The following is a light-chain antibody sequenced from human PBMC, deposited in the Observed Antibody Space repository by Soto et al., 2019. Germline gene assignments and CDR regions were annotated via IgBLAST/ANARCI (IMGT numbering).Light chain of an antibody. CDR3: LQDYNYPYT. J-gene: IGKJ2*01. CDR2: AAS. Sequence: AIQMTQSPSSLSASVGDRVTITCRASQGIRNDLGWYQQKPGKAPKLLIYAASSLQSGVPSRFSGSGSGTDFTLTISILQPEYFATYYCLQDYNYPYTVGQGTKLEIK. CDR1: QGIRND. V-gene: IGKV1-6*01.